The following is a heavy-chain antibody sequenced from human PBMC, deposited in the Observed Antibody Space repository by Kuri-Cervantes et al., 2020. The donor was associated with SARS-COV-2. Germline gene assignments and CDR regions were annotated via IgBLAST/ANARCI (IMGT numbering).Heavy chain of an antibody. V-gene: IGHV4-34*01. CDR1: GGSFSGYY. Sequence: ESLKISCAVYGGSFSGYYWSWIRQPPGKGLEWIGEINHSGSTNYNPSLKSRVTISVDTSKNQFSLKLSSVTAADTAVYYCARSFRYRGSWSNWFDPWGQGTLVTVSS. J-gene: IGHJ5*02. CDR3: ARSFRYRGSWSNWFDP. D-gene: IGHD1-26*01. CDR2: INHSGST.